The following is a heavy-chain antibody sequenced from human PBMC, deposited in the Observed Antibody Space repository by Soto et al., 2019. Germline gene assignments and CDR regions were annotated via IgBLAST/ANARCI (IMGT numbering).Heavy chain of an antibody. CDR3: ARDTAAGTHYYYYGMDV. J-gene: IGHJ6*02. CDR2: IYYSGST. D-gene: IGHD6-13*01. CDR1: GGSISSGGYY. Sequence: QVQLQESGPGLVKPSQTLSLTCTVSGGSISSGGYYWSWIRQHPGKGLEWIGYIYYSGSTYYNPSLKSRVTISVDTSKNQFSLKLSSVTAADTAVYYCARDTAAGTHYYYYGMDVWGQGTTVTVSS. V-gene: IGHV4-31*03.